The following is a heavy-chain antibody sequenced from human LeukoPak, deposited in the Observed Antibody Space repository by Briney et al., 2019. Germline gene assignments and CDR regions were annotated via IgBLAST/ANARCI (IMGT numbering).Heavy chain of an antibody. D-gene: IGHD3-9*01. CDR3: ATLEYNYDILTGVLDY. CDR2: ISYDGSNK. V-gene: IGHV3-30-3*01. Sequence: GGSLRLSCAASGFTFNNYAMYWVRQAPGKGLEWVAVISYDGSNKYYGDSVKGRFTISRDNSKNTLYLQMNSLRAEDTALYYCATLEYNYDILTGVLDYWGQGTLVTVSS. J-gene: IGHJ4*02. CDR1: GFTFNNYA.